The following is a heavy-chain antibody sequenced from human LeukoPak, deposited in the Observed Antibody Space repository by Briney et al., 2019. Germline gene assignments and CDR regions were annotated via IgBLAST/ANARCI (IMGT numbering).Heavy chain of an antibody. D-gene: IGHD5-12*01. Sequence: GGSLRLSCAAPGFTFSNAWMSWVRQAPGKGLEGVGRIKIKTHVWTTAYASTVRCRFTISRDDSIHTLYLQVNSPKTEDTAVYYCTTELTPRSYDYSLESCYYYYMDVWGKGTTVTVSS. CDR1: GFTFSNAW. V-gene: IGHV3-15*01. CDR3: TTELTPRSYDYSLESCYYYYMDV. J-gene: IGHJ6*03. CDR2: IKIKTHVWTT.